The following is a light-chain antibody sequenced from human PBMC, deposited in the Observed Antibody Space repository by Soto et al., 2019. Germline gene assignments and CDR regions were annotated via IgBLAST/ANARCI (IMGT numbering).Light chain of an antibody. CDR1: QSVSSTY. V-gene: IGKV3-20*01. CDR3: QHHGSSPPIP. CDR2: GAS. Sequence: EIVLTQSPGTLSLSPGERATLSCRASQSVSSTYLAWYQQKPGQAPRLLIYGASRRATGIPDRFSGSGSGPDFPLTVSRLEPEDFAVYYCQHHGSSPPIPFGQGTRLEIK. J-gene: IGKJ5*01.